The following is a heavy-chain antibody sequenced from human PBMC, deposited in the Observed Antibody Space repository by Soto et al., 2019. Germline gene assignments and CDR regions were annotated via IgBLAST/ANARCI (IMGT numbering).Heavy chain of an antibody. D-gene: IGHD5-18*01. CDR1: GGSIRSGGYY. V-gene: IGHV4-31*03. CDR3: ARDRLMATAGTARHYFGLDV. CDR2: IYYSGNT. Sequence: SETLSLTCSVSGGSIRSGGYYWSWVRQNPRKGLEWIGNIYYSGNTYYNPSLKSRLTISVDTSKNQFSLNLSSVTAADTAVYYCARDRLMATAGTARHYFGLDVWGQGTTVTVSS. J-gene: IGHJ6*02.